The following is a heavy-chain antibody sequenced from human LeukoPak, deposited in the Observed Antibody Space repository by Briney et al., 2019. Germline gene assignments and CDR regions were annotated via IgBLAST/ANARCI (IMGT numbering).Heavy chain of an antibody. J-gene: IGHJ4*02. CDR2: ISGSSDYT. D-gene: IGHD5-24*01. CDR3: ARSRGWHLDQL. Sequence: GGSLRLSCAASGFTFGDYYMSWIRQAPGKGLEWISSISGSSDYTPYADFLKGRVTISRDNAKNSLYLQLNSLRVEDTALYYCARSRGWHLDQLWGQGTLVTVSS. V-gene: IGHV3-11*06. CDR1: GFTFGDYY.